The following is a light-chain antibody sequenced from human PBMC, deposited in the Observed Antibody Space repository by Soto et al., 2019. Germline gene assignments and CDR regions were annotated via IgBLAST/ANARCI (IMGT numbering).Light chain of an antibody. J-gene: IGLJ3*02. CDR2: EHN. CDR1: RGSIASNY. Sequence: NFMLTQPHSVSESPGKTVTISCSGSRGSIASNYVQWYQQRPGRAPTIVIFEHNQRPSGVPDRFSGSIDTSSNSASLTISGLKTEDEADYHCQSYDSDSQGVFGGGTKLTVL. V-gene: IGLV6-57*02. CDR3: QSYDSDSQGV.